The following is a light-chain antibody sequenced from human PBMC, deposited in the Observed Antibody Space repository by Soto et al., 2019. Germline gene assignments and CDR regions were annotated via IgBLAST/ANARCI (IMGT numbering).Light chain of an antibody. CDR1: QSVSSSF. CDR3: QQYGSSPIT. Sequence: IVLTHSPGTLSLSPGERATLSCRASQSVSSSFLAWYQQKPGQAPRLLIYDASRRATGIPDRFSGSGSGTDFTLTIRGLEPEDAAVYYCQQYGSSPITFGQGTRLEIK. J-gene: IGKJ5*01. CDR2: DAS. V-gene: IGKV3-20*01.